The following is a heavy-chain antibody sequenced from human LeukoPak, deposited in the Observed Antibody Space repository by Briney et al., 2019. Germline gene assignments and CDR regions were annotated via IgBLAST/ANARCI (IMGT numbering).Heavy chain of an antibody. V-gene: IGHV3-7*03. CDR3: ARDNGWSADF. D-gene: IGHD2-15*01. CDR1: GFTFSRHW. J-gene: IGHJ4*02. Sequence: GGSLRLSCAASGFTFSRHWMYWVRQAPGKGLECVAHLKQDGSAKPYVDSVKGRFTISRDNAKNSLFLQMNGPRAEETAVYYSARDNGWSADFWGQGTLVTVSS. CDR2: LKQDGSAK.